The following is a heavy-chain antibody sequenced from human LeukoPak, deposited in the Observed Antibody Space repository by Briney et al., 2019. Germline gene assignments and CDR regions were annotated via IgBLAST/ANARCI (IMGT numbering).Heavy chain of an antibody. CDR1: GGSISSYY. Sequence: SETLSLTCTVSGGSISSYYWSWIRQPPGKGLEWIGEINHSGSTNYNPSLKSRVTISVDTSKNQFSLKLSSVTAADTAVYYCARGRYFNPDLDYWGQGTLVTVSS. CDR2: INHSGST. J-gene: IGHJ4*02. V-gene: IGHV4-34*01. D-gene: IGHD3-9*01. CDR3: ARGRYFNPDLDY.